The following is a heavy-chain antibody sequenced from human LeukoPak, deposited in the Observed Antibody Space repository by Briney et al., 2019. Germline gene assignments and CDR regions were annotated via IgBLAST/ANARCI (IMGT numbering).Heavy chain of an antibody. CDR2: IKHDGSEK. V-gene: IGHV3-7*01. D-gene: IGHD2-2*02. Sequence: GGSLRLSCVASGFTFTSYYMSWVRQAPGKGLELVANIKHDGSEKYYVDSLKGRFTISRDNAKDSVFLQMNGLRDEDTAGYYCSRARYLATPFDIWGQGTMVIVSS. CDR1: GFTFTSYY. CDR3: SRARYLATPFDI. J-gene: IGHJ3*02.